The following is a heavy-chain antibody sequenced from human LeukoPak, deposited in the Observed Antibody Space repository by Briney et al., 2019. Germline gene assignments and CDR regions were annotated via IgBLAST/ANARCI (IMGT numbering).Heavy chain of an antibody. Sequence: PGGSLRLSCAGSGFIFNSYWMTSVRQAPGVGRGWVGNIRQDGDEKFYADSVRGRFTISRDNAKNSLYLHLNSLRAEDTAIYYCARVRTEWYIDLWGRGTLVTVSP. J-gene: IGHJ2*01. CDR3: ARVRTEWYIDL. CDR1: GFIFNSYW. D-gene: IGHD2-8*02. V-gene: IGHV3-7*01. CDR2: IRQDGDEK.